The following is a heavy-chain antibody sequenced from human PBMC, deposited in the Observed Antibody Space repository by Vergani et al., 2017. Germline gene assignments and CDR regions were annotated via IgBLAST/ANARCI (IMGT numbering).Heavy chain of an antibody. Sequence: QVQLQQWGAGLLKPSETLSLTCAVYGGSFSGYYWSWIRQPPGKGLEWIGEINHSGSTNYNPSLKSRVTISVDTSKNQFSLKLSSVTAADTAVYYCARGRRYCSSTSCYGLNNWFDPWGQGTLVTVSS. J-gene: IGHJ5*02. CDR1: GGSFSGYY. CDR3: ARGRRYCSSTSCYGLNNWFDP. CDR2: INHSGST. V-gene: IGHV4-34*01. D-gene: IGHD2-2*01.